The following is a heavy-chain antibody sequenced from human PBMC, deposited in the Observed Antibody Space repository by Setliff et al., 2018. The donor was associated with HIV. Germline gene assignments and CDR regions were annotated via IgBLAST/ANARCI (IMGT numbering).Heavy chain of an antibody. Sequence: PGGSLRLSCAASGFTFDTYWMHWVRQAPGKGLEWLGFIRSTAYSGTTQYAASVKDRFTISRDDSKSIAYLQMNSLKTEDTAVYYCTSAFADYAYWYFDYWGQGTLVTVSS. CDR2: IRSTAYSGTT. D-gene: IGHD2-8*02. J-gene: IGHJ4*02. CDR3: TSAFADYAYWYFDY. V-gene: IGHV3-49*04. CDR1: GFTFDTYW.